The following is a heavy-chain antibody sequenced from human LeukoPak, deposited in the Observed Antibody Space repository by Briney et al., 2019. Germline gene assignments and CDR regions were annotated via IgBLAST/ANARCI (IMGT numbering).Heavy chain of an antibody. CDR2: IWYDGSKK. Sequence: GRSLRLSCAASGFTFSSYGMHWVRQAPGKGLEWVGVIWYDGSKKYYADSVKGRFTISRDNSKNTLYLQMDSLRAEDTAVYYCARYKTGSVDYWGQGTLVTVSS. V-gene: IGHV3-33*01. J-gene: IGHJ4*02. CDR3: ARYKTGSVDY. D-gene: IGHD3-9*01. CDR1: GFTFSSYG.